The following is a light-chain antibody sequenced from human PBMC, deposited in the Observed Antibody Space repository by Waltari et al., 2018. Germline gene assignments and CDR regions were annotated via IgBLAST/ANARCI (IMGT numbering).Light chain of an antibody. J-gene: IGKJ5*01. V-gene: IGKV3-15*01. Sequence: EVVMTQSPATLSVSPGERATLSCRASQSIYDNLAWYQQKPAQAPRLLIYGASTRATGVPSRFRGSGSGTEFTLTTSSLQSEDSAVYYCQQYNKWPPITFGQGTRLEIK. CDR3: QQYNKWPPIT. CDR2: GAS. CDR1: QSIYDN.